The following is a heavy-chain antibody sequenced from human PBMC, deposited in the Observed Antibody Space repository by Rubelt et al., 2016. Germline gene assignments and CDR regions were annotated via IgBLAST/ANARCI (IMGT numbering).Heavy chain of an antibody. V-gene: IGHV3-9*01. CDR3: VRGKSEFPFAFDA. CDR2: ITSKSGKT. CDR1: GFSFDDYA. J-gene: IGHJ4*02. Sequence: RGRSLRLSCAASGFSFDDYAMHWVRQAPGKGLEWVSGITSKSGKTDYAASVKARFTVTRDNANNSLYLQMNSLRAEDTAVYYCVRGKSEFPFAFDAWGQGTLVTVSS.